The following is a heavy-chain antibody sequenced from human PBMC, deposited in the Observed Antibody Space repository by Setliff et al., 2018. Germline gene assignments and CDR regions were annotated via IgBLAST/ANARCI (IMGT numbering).Heavy chain of an antibody. D-gene: IGHD2-21*02. CDR2: IIPIFGTT. CDR3: AQTKGFVDGYLDP. J-gene: IGHJ5*02. V-gene: IGHV1-69*05. CDR1: GGTFSNYD. Sequence: SVKVSCKASGGTFSNYDISWVRQAPGQGLEWMGGIIPIFGTTNYAQRFQGRVTMTSETSISIVYMDLTRLTSDDTAVYYCAQTKGFVDGYLDPWGQGTLVTVSS.